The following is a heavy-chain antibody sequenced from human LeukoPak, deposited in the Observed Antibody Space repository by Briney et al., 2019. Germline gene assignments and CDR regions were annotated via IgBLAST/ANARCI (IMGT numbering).Heavy chain of an antibody. V-gene: IGHV3-64D*06. CDR3: VKAKSGSYDY. J-gene: IGHJ4*02. CDR2: ISSNGGST. CDR1: GFTFSSYS. Sequence: GGSLRLSCSAPGFTFSSYSIHWVRQAPGKGLEYVSAISSNGGSTFYADSVKGRFTISRDNSKNTLYLQMSGLRAEDTAVYYCVKAKSGSYDYWGQGTLVTVSS. D-gene: IGHD1-26*01.